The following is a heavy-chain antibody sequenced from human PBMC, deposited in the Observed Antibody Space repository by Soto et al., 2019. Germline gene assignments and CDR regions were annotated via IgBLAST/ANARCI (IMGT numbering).Heavy chain of an antibody. CDR2: ITPFNGNT. J-gene: IGHJ6*02. D-gene: IGHD2-15*01. V-gene: IGHV1-45*02. CDR3: AIGCSGGSCYAYYGMDV. CDR1: GYTFTYRY. Sequence: QMQLVQSGAEVKKTGSSVKVSCKASGYTFTYRYLHWVRQAPGQALEWMGWITPFNGNTNYAQKFQDRVTITRDRSMSTADMELSSLRSEDTAMYYCAIGCSGGSCYAYYGMDVWGQGTTVTVSS.